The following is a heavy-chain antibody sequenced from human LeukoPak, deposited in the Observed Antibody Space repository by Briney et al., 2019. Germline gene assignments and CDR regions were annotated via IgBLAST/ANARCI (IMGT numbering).Heavy chain of an antibody. D-gene: IGHD1-1*01. Sequence: GGSLRLSCAASRFTFSSYWMHWVRQAPGKGLVWVSRINTDGSGTSYADSVKGRFTISRDNAKNTLYLQMNSLGAEDTAVYYCARGNAHAFDIWGQGTMVTVSS. CDR2: INTDGSGT. V-gene: IGHV3-74*01. CDR1: RFTFSSYW. CDR3: ARGNAHAFDI. J-gene: IGHJ3*02.